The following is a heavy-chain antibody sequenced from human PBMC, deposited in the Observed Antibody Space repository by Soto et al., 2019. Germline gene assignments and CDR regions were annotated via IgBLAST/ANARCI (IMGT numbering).Heavy chain of an antibody. CDR1: GFSLSTSGVG. D-gene: IGHD6-6*01. CDR3: AHSVYSSFVDGKYCFDY. J-gene: IGHJ4*01. Sequence: QITLKESGPTLVKPTQTLTLTCTFSGFSLSTSGVGVCWIRHPPGKALEWLALIYWNDDKRYSPSLKSRLTNTNDTSKNQVVRTMTKKDPVDTATYHCAHSVYSSFVDGKYCFDYWGHGGLGTVST. CDR2: IYWNDDK. V-gene: IGHV2-5*01.